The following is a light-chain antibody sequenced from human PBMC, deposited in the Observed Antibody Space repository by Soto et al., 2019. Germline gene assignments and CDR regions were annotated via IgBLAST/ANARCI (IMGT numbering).Light chain of an antibody. CDR3: QQYGGSALFT. CDR2: GAS. CDR1: QSVSSN. Sequence: EIVMTQSPATLSVSPGERATLSCRASQSVSSNLAWYQQKPGQAPRLLIYGASTRATGIPARFSGSGSGTEFTLTISSLQSEDFAVYYCQQYGGSALFTFGPGTKVDIK. V-gene: IGKV3-15*01. J-gene: IGKJ3*01.